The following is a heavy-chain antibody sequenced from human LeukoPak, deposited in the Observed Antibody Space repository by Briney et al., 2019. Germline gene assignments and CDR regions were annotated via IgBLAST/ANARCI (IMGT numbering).Heavy chain of an antibody. CDR1: GFTFSSYG. V-gene: IGHV3-30*02. J-gene: IGHJ4*02. CDR2: IRYDGSNK. D-gene: IGHD3-10*01. Sequence: GGFLRLSCAASGFTFSSYGMHWVRQAPGKGLEWVAFIRYDGSNKYYADSVKGRFTISRDNSKNTLYLQMNSLRAEDTAVYYCAKSVTTMVRGYFDYWGQGTLVTVSS. CDR3: AKSVTTMVRGYFDY.